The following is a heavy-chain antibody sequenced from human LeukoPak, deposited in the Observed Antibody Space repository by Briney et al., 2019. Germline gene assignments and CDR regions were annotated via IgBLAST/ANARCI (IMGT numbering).Heavy chain of an antibody. CDR2: TYYRSKWYN. D-gene: IGHD3/OR15-3a*01. J-gene: IGHJ6*02. Sequence: SQTLSLTCAISGDSVSSNSAAWNWIRQSPSRGLEWLGRTYYRSKWYNDYAVSVKSRITINPDTSKNQFSLQLNSVTPEDTAVYYCARLSDWTFRGRTYHYYGMDVWGQGTTVTVSS. V-gene: IGHV6-1*01. CDR1: GDSVSSNSAA. CDR3: ARLSDWTFRGRTYHYYGMDV.